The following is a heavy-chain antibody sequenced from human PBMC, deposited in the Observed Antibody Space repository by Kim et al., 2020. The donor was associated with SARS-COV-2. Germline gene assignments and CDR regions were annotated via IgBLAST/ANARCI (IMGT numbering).Heavy chain of an antibody. J-gene: IGHJ6*02. Sequence: GGSLRLSCAASGFTFSSYSMNWVRQAPGKGLEWVSSISSSSSYIYYADSVKGRFTISRDNAKNSLYLQMNSLRAEDTAVYYCARDPAVVSSYYYYGMDVCGQGTTVTVSS. CDR2: ISSSSSYI. V-gene: IGHV3-21*01. D-gene: IGHD2-15*01. CDR1: GFTFSSYS. CDR3: ARDPAVVSSYYYYGMDV.